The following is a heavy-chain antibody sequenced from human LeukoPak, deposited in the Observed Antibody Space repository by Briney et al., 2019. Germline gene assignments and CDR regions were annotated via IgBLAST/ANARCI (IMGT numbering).Heavy chain of an antibody. V-gene: IGHV1-24*01. CDR3: ASFRTTSHYYYDSRDWFDP. CDR2: FDPEDGET. CDR1: GYTLTELS. D-gene: IGHD3-22*01. Sequence: ASVTVSCKVSGYTLTELSMHWVRQAPGKGLEWMGGFDPEDGETIYAQKFQGRVTMTGDTSTDTAYMELSSLRSEDTAVYYCASFRTTSHYYYDSRDWFDPWGQGTLVTVSS. J-gene: IGHJ5*02.